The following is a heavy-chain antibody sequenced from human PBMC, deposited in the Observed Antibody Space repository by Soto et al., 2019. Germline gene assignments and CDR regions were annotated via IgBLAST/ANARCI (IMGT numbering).Heavy chain of an antibody. Sequence: RGSLRLSCAASGFTFSTYAMSWVRQAPGKGLEWVSAISDGGGRTYYADSVQGRFTISRDNSKSTMFLQMNSLRAEDTAIYYCAKDRMDDNSVWDPFDMWGQGTMVTVSS. V-gene: IGHV3-23*01. CDR3: AKDRMDDNSVWDPFDM. J-gene: IGHJ3*02. D-gene: IGHD1-20*01. CDR2: ISDGGGRT. CDR1: GFTFSTYA.